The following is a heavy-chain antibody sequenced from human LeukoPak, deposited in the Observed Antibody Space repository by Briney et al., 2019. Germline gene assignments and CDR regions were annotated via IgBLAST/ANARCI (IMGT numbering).Heavy chain of an antibody. CDR2: MYYNGST. CDR1: GYSISSGYY. D-gene: IGHD1-26*01. V-gene: IGHV4-61*01. Sequence: SETLSLTCTVSGYSISSGYYWGWIRQPPGKGLEWIGYMYYNGSTNYSPSLKSRVTISVDTSKNQFSLKLSSVTAADTAVYYCARREGPTTRYGMDVWGQGTTVTVSS. J-gene: IGHJ6*02. CDR3: ARREGPTTRYGMDV.